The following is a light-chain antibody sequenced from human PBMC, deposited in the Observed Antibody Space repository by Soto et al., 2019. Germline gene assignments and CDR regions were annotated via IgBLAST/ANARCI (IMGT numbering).Light chain of an antibody. CDR2: AAS. CDR3: QKYRSVPV. J-gene: IGKJ3*01. Sequence: DIQMTQSPTSLSASVGDRVTITCRASQDIRTFVAWYQQKPGKAPKLLIYAASTLQSGVPSRFSGSGSGTDFTLSINCLQPEDVATYSCQKYRSVPVFGPGTKVEIK. CDR1: QDIRTF. V-gene: IGKV1-27*01.